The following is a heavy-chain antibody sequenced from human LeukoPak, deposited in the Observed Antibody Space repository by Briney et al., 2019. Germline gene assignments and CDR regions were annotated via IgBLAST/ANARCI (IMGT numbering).Heavy chain of an antibody. CDR2: IYSGGST. V-gene: IGHV3-66*02. CDR1: GFTVSSNY. CDR3: AKVLVTALGY. Sequence: GGSLRLSCAASGFTVSSNYTSWVRQAPGKGLEWVSVIYSGGSTYYADSVKGRFTISRDNSKNTLYLQMNSLRAEDTAVYYCAKVLVTALGYWGQGTLVTVSS. J-gene: IGHJ4*02. D-gene: IGHD2-21*02.